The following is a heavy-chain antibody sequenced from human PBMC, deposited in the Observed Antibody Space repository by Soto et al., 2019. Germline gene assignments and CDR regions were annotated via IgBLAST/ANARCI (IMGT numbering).Heavy chain of an antibody. V-gene: IGHV3-66*04. CDR3: AKPISDYSALFAF. CDR2: IYSGGST. D-gene: IGHD3-22*01. CDR1: GFTVSSTY. Sequence: PGGSLRLSCAASGFTVSSTYMSWVRQAPGKGLEWVSLIYSGGSTYYADSAKGRFTISRDNSKNTLYLQMNSLRAEDTAVYYCAKPISDYSALFAFSGQGTLVTSST. J-gene: IGHJ4*02.